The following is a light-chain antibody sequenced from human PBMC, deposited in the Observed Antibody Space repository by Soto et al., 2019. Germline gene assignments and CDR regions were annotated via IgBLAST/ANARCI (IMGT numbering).Light chain of an antibody. CDR3: QQYGSSPWVT. CDR2: GTS. Sequence: EIVLTQSPGTLSLSPGEGATLSCRARQSVNSDYLAWYQQKPGQAPSLLIFGTSTRATGIPDRFSGSGSGTDFTLTISRLEPEDFAVDYCQQYGSSPWVTFGQGTRLESK. CDR1: QSVNSDY. J-gene: IGKJ5*01. V-gene: IGKV3-20*01.